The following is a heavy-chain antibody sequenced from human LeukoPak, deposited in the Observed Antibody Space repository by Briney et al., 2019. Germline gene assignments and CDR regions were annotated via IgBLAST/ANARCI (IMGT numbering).Heavy chain of an antibody. CDR1: GFTFSDYY. D-gene: IGHD3-3*01. J-gene: IGHJ4*02. V-gene: IGHV3-11*01. Sequence: GGSLRLSCAASGFTFSDYYMSWIRQAPGKGLEWVSYISSSGSTIYYADSVKGRFTISRDNAKNSLYLQMNSLRAEDTAVYYCARGVDYDFWSGYIYKGGYFDYWGQGTLVTVSS. CDR2: ISSSGSTI. CDR3: ARGVDYDFWSGYIYKGGYFDY.